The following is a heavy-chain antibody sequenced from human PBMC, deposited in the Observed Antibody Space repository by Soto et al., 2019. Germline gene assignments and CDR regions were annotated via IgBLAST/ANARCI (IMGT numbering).Heavy chain of an antibody. D-gene: IGHD5-12*01. V-gene: IGHV4-39*01. Sequence: SETLSLTCSVSGGSISSRIYHWGWIRQPPGKGLEWIGSIYYSGSTYYNPSLKSRVTISVDTSKNQFSLKLSSVTAADTAVYYCARGYSGYGLLGWFDPWGQGTLVTVSS. CDR2: IYYSGST. CDR3: ARGYSGYGLLGWFDP. CDR1: GGSISSRIYH. J-gene: IGHJ5*02.